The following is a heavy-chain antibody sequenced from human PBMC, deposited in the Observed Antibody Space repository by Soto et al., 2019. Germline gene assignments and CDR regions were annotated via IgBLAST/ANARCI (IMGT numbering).Heavy chain of an antibody. CDR1: GYTFTSYY. CDR3: ARARKYDDFWSGYEGGY. J-gene: IGHJ4*02. V-gene: IGHV1-46*01. CDR2: INPSGGST. D-gene: IGHD3-3*01. Sequence: QVQLVQSGAEVKKPGASVKVSCKASGYTFTSYYMHWVRQAPGQGLEWMGIINPSGGSTSYAQKCQGRGTMTRDTSTSTVDMELSSLRSEDTAVYYCARARKYDDFWSGYEGGYWGQGTLVTVSS.